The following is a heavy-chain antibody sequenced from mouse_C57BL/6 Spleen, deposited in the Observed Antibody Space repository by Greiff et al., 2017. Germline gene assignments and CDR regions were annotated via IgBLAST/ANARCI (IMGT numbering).Heavy chain of an antibody. V-gene: IGHV1-55*01. CDR2: IYPGSGST. CDR3: ARGYSNLDY. Sequence: QVQLKQPGAELVKPGASVKMSCKASGYTFTSYWITWVKQRPGQGLEWIGDIYPGSGSTNYNEKFKSKATLTVDTSSSTAYMQLSSLTSEYSAVYYCARGYSNLDYWGQGTTLTVSS. D-gene: IGHD2-5*01. J-gene: IGHJ2*01. CDR1: GYTFTSYW.